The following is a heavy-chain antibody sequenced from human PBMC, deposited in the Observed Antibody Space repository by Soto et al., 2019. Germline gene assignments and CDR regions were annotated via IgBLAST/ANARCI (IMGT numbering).Heavy chain of an antibody. Sequence: QVQLQESGPGLVKPSETLSLTCTVSGGSVSSGSYYWSWIRQPPGKGLEWIGYIYSSGSTSYNPSLKSRVTISVDTSKNQFSLKLSSVTAVDTAVYYCARDGDDYNYWGQGTLVTVSS. V-gene: IGHV4-61*01. J-gene: IGHJ4*02. D-gene: IGHD4-4*01. CDR2: IYSSGST. CDR1: GGSVSSGSYY. CDR3: ARDGDDYNY.